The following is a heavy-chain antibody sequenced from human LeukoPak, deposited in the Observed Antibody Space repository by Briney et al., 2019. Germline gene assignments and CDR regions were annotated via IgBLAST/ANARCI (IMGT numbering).Heavy chain of an antibody. D-gene: IGHD2-2*01. Sequence: GGSLRLSCAASGFTFSSYAMHWVRQAPGKGLEWVAVISYDGSNKYYAVSVKGRLTISRDNSKNTLYLQMNSLRAEDTAVYYCAKGLVYQLLSAFDIWGQGTMVTVSS. CDR2: ISYDGSNK. CDR1: GFTFSSYA. CDR3: AKGLVYQLLSAFDI. J-gene: IGHJ3*02. V-gene: IGHV3-30-3*01.